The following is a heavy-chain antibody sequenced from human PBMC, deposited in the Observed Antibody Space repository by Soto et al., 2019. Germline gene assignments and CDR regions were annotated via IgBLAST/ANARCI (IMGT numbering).Heavy chain of an antibody. D-gene: IGHD5-18*01. J-gene: IGHJ1*01. CDR3: AREGYSYGSKYLQY. V-gene: IGHV3-53*01. CDR2: IYSGGIT. Sequence: EVQLVESGGGLIQPGGSLRLACAAYGFPVSSNYMNWVRQAPGKGLEWVSIIYSGGITYYADSVKGRFTISRDNSKNTVSRQMNNLRSEDTAVYFCAREGYSYGSKYLQYCCQGTLVTVSS. CDR1: GFPVSSNY.